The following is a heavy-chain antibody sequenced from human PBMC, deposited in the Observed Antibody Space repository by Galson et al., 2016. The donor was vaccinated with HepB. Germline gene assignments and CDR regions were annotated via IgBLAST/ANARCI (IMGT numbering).Heavy chain of an antibody. CDR3: ARSYTIFGVVINAYFDY. CDR1: GFTVSSNY. D-gene: IGHD3-3*01. CDR2: IYTDGST. J-gene: IGHJ4*02. V-gene: IGHV3-53*01. Sequence: SLRLSCAASGFTVSSNYMSWVRQAPGKGLEWVSVIYTDGSTYYADSVKGRFTMSRDNSKNTLYLQMNSLGAEDTAVYYCARSYTIFGVVINAYFDYWGQGTLVTVSS.